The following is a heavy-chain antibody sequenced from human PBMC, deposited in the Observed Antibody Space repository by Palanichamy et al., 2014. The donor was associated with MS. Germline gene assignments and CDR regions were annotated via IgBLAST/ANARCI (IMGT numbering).Heavy chain of an antibody. J-gene: IGHJ4*02. V-gene: IGHV1-18*04. Sequence: QVQLVQSGPEMKKPGASVKVSCKASGYTFSNHGFNWGRQAPGQGLEWMGWISAYNGNTKYAQKFQGRVTMTTDTSTGTAYMELSDLTYDDTAVYYCARGGKQWLVPFDYWGQGTLVSVSS. CDR1: GYTFSNHG. CDR2: ISAYNGNT. D-gene: IGHD6-19*01. CDR3: ARGGKQWLVPFDY.